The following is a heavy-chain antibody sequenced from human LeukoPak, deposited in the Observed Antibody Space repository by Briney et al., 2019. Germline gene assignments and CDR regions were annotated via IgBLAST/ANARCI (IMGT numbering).Heavy chain of an antibody. D-gene: IGHD6-19*01. CDR1: GFTFSGYG. CDR3: ARDLGSYTSGWYMGFDY. CDR2: LRYDGSNT. J-gene: IGHJ4*02. V-gene: IGHV3-30*02. Sequence: GGSLRLSCAASGFTFSGYGMHWVRQAPGKGLEWVAFLRYDGSNTYYADSVKGRFTISRDNAKNSLYLQVNSLRAEDTAIYYCARDLGSYTSGWYMGFDYWGQGTLVTVSS.